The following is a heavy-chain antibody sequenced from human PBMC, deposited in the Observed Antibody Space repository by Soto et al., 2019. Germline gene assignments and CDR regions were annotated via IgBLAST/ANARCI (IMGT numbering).Heavy chain of an antibody. CDR1: GGSFSGYY. CDR3: ARGPPPLLVGAQYYFDY. Sequence: SETLSLTCAVYGGSFSGYYWSWIRQPPGKGLEWIGEINHSGSTNYNPSLKSRVTRSVDTSKNQFSLKLSSVTAADTAVYYCARGPPPLLVGAQYYFDYWGQGTLVTVSS. V-gene: IGHV4-34*01. J-gene: IGHJ4*02. CDR2: INHSGST. D-gene: IGHD1-26*01.